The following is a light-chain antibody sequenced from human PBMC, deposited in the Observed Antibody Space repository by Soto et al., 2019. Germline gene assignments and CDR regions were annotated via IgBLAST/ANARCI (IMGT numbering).Light chain of an antibody. V-gene: IGKV3-20*01. CDR3: QQYGNSPVT. CDR1: QSVSSSY. J-gene: IGKJ1*01. Sequence: EIVLTQSPGTLSLSPGERATLSCRASQSVSSSYLAWYQQKPGQAPRLLMYGASSRATGIPDRFSGSGSGTDFTLTISRLEPEDFAVYYCQQYGNSPVTFGQGTKV. CDR2: GAS.